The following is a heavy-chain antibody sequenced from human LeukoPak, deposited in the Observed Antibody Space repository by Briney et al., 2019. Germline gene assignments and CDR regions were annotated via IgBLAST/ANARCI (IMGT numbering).Heavy chain of an antibody. CDR3: ANILLAH. CDR2: ISGSGGST. V-gene: IGHV3-23*01. Sequence: PGGSLRLSCAASGFTFSSFAMSWVRQASGRGLEWVSVISGSGGSTYYADSVKGRFTISRDNSQNTLYLQMNSLRAEDTAVYSCANILLAHWGQGTLVTVSS. J-gene: IGHJ4*02. CDR1: GFTFSSFA.